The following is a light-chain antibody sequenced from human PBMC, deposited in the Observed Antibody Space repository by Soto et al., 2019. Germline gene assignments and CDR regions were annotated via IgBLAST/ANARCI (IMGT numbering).Light chain of an antibody. CDR3: QQYNSYPT. J-gene: IGKJ1*01. Sequence: DIQMTQSPSTLSASVGDRVTITCRASQSISSWLDWYQPEPGKAPKLLIYRASSLESGVPSRFSGSASGTEFTLTISSLQTDDFATYYCQQYNSYPTFGQRTKVDIK. CDR2: RAS. CDR1: QSISSW. V-gene: IGKV1-5*03.